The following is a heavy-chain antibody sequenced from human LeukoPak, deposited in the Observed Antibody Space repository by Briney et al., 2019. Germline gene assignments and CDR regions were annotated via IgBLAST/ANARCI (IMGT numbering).Heavy chain of an antibody. Sequence: GRSPRLSCAASGFAFSNYAMHWVRQAPGKGLEWVAIISYDGSNEYYGDSVKGRFTISRDNSKNTLYLQMNSLRAEDTAVYYCARGGPQYGGYAHYWGQGTLVTVSS. V-gene: IGHV3-30*04. CDR1: GFAFSNYA. J-gene: IGHJ4*02. CDR3: ARGGPQYGGYAHY. D-gene: IGHD5-12*01. CDR2: ISYDGSNE.